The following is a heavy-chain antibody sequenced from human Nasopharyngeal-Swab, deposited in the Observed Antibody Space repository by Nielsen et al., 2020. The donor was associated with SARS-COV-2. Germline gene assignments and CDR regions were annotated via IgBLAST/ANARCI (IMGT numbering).Heavy chain of an antibody. J-gene: IGHJ5*02. D-gene: IGHD3-3*01. CDR1: GFTFSSYS. CDR3: ARSPSARKSTIFGVHDTYWFDP. Sequence: ETLSLTCAASGFTFSSYSMNWVRQAPGMGLEWVSYISSSSSTIYYTDPVKGRFTVSRDNAKNSLYLQMSSLRAEDTAVYYCARSPSARKSTIFGVHDTYWFDPWGQGTLVTVSS. V-gene: IGHV3-48*04. CDR2: ISSSSSTI.